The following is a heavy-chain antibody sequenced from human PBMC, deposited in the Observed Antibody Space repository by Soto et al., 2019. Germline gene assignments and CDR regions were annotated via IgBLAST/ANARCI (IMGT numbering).Heavy chain of an antibody. J-gene: IGHJ4*02. CDR2: IWHDGGNK. Sequence: PGGSLRLSCAGSRFTFSSYGMHWVRQAPGKGLEWVAFIWHDGGNKFYAESVKGRFTISRDNSKNTLYLQMTSLSAEDTAMYYCARDGDVNTGFGKDYWGQGTLVTVSS. CDR1: RFTFSSYG. D-gene: IGHD3-16*01. CDR3: ARDGDVNTGFGKDY. V-gene: IGHV3-33*08.